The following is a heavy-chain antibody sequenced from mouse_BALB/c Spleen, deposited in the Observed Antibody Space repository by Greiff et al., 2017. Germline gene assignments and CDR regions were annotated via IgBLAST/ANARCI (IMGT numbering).Heavy chain of an antibody. J-gene: IGHJ4*01. D-gene: IGHD4-1*01. CDR2: IYPGDGDT. CDR1: GYAFSSYW. CDR3: AAGTNYAMDY. Sequence: VQVVESGAELVRPGSSVKISCKASGYAFSSYWMNWVKQRPGQGLEWIGQIYPGDGDTNYNGKFKGKATLTADKSSSTAYMQLSSLTSEDSAVYFCAAGTNYAMDYWGQGTSVTVSS. V-gene: IGHV1-80*01.